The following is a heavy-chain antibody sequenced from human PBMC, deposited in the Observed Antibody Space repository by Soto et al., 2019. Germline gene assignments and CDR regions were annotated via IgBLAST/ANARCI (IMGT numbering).Heavy chain of an antibody. D-gene: IGHD6-6*01. CDR1: GFTFSSYS. Sequence: GGSLRLSCAASGFTFSSYSMNWVRQAPGKGLEYVSAVSSNGGSTYYANSVKGRFTISRDNSKNTLYVQMNSLRAEDTAVYYCAKGYSSSSSHFDYWGQGTLVTVSS. V-gene: IGHV3-64*01. CDR3: AKGYSSSSSHFDY. CDR2: VSSNGGST. J-gene: IGHJ4*02.